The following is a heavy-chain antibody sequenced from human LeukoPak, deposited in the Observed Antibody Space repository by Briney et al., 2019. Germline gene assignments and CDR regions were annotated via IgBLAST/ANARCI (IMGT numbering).Heavy chain of an antibody. Sequence: GASVKVSCKASGYTFTGYYMHWVRQAPGQGLEWMGWINPNSGGTNYAQKFQGRVTMTRDTSISTAYMELSRLRSDDTAVYYCARGDVLRFLEWFFDPWGQGTLVTVSS. V-gene: IGHV1-2*02. CDR1: GYTFTGYY. J-gene: IGHJ5*02. D-gene: IGHD3-3*01. CDR2: INPNSGGT. CDR3: ARGDVLRFLEWFFDP.